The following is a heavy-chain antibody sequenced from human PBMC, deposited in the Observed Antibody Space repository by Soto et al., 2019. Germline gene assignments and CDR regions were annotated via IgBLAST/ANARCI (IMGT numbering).Heavy chain of an antibody. Sequence: GESLKISCAGSGFTFSDYAMNWVRQAPGKGLEWVSTIAGLGMNTHYAESVKGRFTISRDNSKNTLYLQMGSLRAEDTAIYYCAKGNGDHFYYYYMDGWGKGTTVTVS. CDR3: AKGNGDHFYYYYMDG. CDR1: GFTFSDYA. D-gene: IGHD4-17*01. J-gene: IGHJ6*03. CDR2: IAGLGMNT. V-gene: IGHV3-23*01.